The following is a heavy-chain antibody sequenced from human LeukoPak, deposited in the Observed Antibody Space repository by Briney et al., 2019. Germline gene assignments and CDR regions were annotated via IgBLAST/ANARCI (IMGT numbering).Heavy chain of an antibody. D-gene: IGHD1-14*01. J-gene: IGHJ4*02. Sequence: SETLSLTCTVSGVSISSYYWSRIRQPAGKGLEWIGRIYTSGRTNYNPSLKSRVTMSVDTSKKQFSLKMNSVTAADTAVYYCARGDEAGLADWGQGTLVTVSS. CDR2: IYTSGRT. V-gene: IGHV4-4*07. CDR1: GVSISSYY. CDR3: ARGDEAGLAD.